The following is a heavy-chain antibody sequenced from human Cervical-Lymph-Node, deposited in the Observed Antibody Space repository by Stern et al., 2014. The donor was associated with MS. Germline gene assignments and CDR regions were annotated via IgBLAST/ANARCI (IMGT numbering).Heavy chain of an antibody. Sequence: VQLEESGPGLVKPSETVSLTCTVSGGSMSSKYWNWIRQPPGKGLEWIGYIYSDVSTNYNPSLKSRVIISLDTSTNQFSLSLTSVTAADTAVYYCARVTGRGTRQNWFDSWGQGTLVTVSS. D-gene: IGHD1-26*01. CDR3: ARVTGRGTRQNWFDS. CDR2: IYSDVST. CDR1: GGSMSSKY. J-gene: IGHJ5*01. V-gene: IGHV4-59*01.